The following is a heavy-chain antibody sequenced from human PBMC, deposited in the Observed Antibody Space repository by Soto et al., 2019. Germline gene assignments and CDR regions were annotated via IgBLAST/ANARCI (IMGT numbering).Heavy chain of an antibody. CDR1: GFTFSNAW. D-gene: IGHD2-15*01. CDR3: TTDGEYCSGGSCYYDPGY. V-gene: IGHV3-15*01. J-gene: IGHJ4*02. Sequence: GGSLRLSCAASGFTFSNAWMSWVRQAPGKGLEWVGRIKSKTDGGTTDYAAPVKGRFTISRDDSKNTLYLQMNSLKTEDTAVYYCTTDGEYCSGGSCYYDPGYWGQGTLVTVSS. CDR2: IKSKTDGGTT.